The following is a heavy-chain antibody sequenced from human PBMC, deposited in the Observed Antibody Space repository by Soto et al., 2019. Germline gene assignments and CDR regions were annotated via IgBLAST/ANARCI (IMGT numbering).Heavy chain of an antibody. CDR3: AREDSIIIPAVSDF. CDR2: VSKSDYT. D-gene: IGHD2-2*01. Sequence: KPGGSLRLSCAVSGFYFNNYGINWVRQPPGKGLEWVSSVSKSDYTYYSDSVRGRFTISRDNAKNSVSLQMNSLRAEDTAVYYCAREDSIIIPAVSDFWGQGTLVTVSS. CDR1: GFYFNNYG. V-gene: IGHV3-21*01. J-gene: IGHJ4*02.